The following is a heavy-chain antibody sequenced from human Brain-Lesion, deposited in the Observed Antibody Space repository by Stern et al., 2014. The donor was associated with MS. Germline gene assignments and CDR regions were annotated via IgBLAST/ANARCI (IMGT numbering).Heavy chain of an antibody. V-gene: IGHV4-39*01. J-gene: IGHJ5*02. CDR2: IYYSGNT. Sequence: QVQLVQSGPGLVKPSETLSLTCTVAGGSVSSTSYAWAWIRQPPGKGLEWIGTIYYSGNTYYSPSLKSRLTISQATSKNQSSLQVGFVTAADTAVYYCAGEEDIRYCSGGRCTGNWFDPWGQGTLVTVSS. CDR1: GGSVSSTSYA. CDR3: AGEEDIRYCSGGRCTGNWFDP. D-gene: IGHD2-15*01.